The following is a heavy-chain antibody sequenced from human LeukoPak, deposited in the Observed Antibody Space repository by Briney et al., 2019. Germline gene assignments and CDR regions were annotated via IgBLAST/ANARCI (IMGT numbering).Heavy chain of an antibody. CDR1: GFSFSTYG. Sequence: PGGSLRLSCAASGFSFSTYGMHWVRQAPGKGLEWVAFIWYDGTNKYYGDSVKGRFTISRDNSKNTLYLQMNGLRADDTAVYYCARESRYSNSCPDSWGQGALVTVSS. D-gene: IGHD6-13*01. J-gene: IGHJ4*02. CDR3: ARESRYSNSCPDS. V-gene: IGHV3-33*01. CDR2: IWYDGTNK.